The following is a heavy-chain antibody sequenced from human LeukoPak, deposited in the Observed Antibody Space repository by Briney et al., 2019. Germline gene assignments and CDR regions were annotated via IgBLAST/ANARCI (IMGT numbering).Heavy chain of an antibody. CDR2: MNPNSGNT. CDR3: ASPQPGAAGRQVDY. CDR1: GYTFTSYD. V-gene: IGHV1-8*01. D-gene: IGHD6-13*01. Sequence: ASVKVSCKASGYTFTSYDINWVRQATGQGLEWMGWMNPNSGNTGYAQKFQGRVTMTRNTSISTAYVELSSLRSEDTAVYYCASPQPGAAGRQVDYWGQGTLVTVSP. J-gene: IGHJ4*02.